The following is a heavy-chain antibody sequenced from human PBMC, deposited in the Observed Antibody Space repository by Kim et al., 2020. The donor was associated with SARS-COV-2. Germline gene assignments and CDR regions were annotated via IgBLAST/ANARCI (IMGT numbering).Heavy chain of an antibody. CDR3: ARGDGDLDY. Sequence: SETLSLTCTVSGGSISSYYWSWIRQPPGKGLEWIGYIYYSGSTNYNPSLKSRVTISVDTSKNQFSLKLSSVTAADTAVYYCARGDGDLDYWGQGTLVTVS. CDR1: GGSISSYY. CDR2: IYYSGST. J-gene: IGHJ4*02. V-gene: IGHV4-59*08. D-gene: IGHD4-17*01.